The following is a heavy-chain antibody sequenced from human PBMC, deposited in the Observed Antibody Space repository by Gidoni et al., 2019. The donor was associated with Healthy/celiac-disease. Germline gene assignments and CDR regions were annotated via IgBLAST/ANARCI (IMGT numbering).Heavy chain of an antibody. CDR2: ISSSSSYT. CDR1: GFTFSDYY. J-gene: IGHJ4*02. CDR3: ARDIVVVPAAAQLLDY. D-gene: IGHD2-2*01. Sequence: QVQLVESGGGLVKPGVSLRLSCAASGFTFSDYYMSWIRQAPGKGLEWVSYISSSSSYTNYADSVKGRFTISRDNAKNSLYLQMNSLRAEDTAVYYCARDIVVVPAAAQLLDYWGQGTLVTVSS. V-gene: IGHV3-11*05.